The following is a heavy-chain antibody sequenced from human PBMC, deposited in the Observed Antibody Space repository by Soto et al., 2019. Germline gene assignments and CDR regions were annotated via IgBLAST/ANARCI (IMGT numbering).Heavy chain of an antibody. J-gene: IGHJ6*01. CDR2: LYNAGST. CDR3: ARDLWGYCGTDCYPLDV. Sequence: QVRLQESGPGLVKPSETLSLTCTVSGGSISRYYWSWIRQPPGKGLEWIGYLYNAGSTIYNPSLKSRVAISVGMSQNQFSLNLNYATAADTAVYYCARDLWGYCGTDCYPLDVWGQGTTVTVSS. D-gene: IGHD2-21*02. CDR1: GGSISRYY. V-gene: IGHV4-59*01.